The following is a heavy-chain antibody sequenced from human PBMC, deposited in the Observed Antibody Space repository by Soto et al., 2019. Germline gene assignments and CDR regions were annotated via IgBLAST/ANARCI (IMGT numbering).Heavy chain of an antibody. V-gene: IGHV4-39*01. CDR1: GGSISSSSYY. Sequence: SETLSLTCTVSGGSISSSSYYWGCMRQPPGKGLEWIGSIYYSGSTYYNPSLKSRVTISVDTSKNQFSLKLSSVTAADTAVYYCARQGYYYGSGSYYNIAFDIWGQGTMVTVSS. J-gene: IGHJ3*02. CDR2: IYYSGST. CDR3: ARQGYYYGSGSYYNIAFDI. D-gene: IGHD3-10*01.